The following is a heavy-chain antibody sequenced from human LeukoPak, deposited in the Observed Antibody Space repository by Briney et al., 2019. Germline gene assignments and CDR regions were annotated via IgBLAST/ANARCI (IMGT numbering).Heavy chain of an antibody. D-gene: IGHD3-3*01. CDR3: ARGGTYYDFWSGDETPYYLDY. V-gene: IGHV5-51*01. Sequence: GESLKISCKGSGYSFTSYWIGWVRQMPGKGLEWMGIIYPGDSDTRYSPSFQGQVTISADKSISTAYLQWSSLKASDTAMYYCARGGTYYDFWSGDETPYYLDYWGQGTLVTVSS. CDR1: GYSFTSYW. J-gene: IGHJ4*02. CDR2: IYPGDSDT.